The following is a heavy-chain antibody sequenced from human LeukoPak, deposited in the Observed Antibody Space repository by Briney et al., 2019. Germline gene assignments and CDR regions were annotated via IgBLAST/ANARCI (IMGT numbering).Heavy chain of an antibody. V-gene: IGHV3-21*01. CDR3: ARVVGSGSYFDS. CDR2: ISSSSYI. J-gene: IGHJ4*02. CDR1: GFTFSSYS. Sequence: GGSLRLSCAASGFTFSSYSMNWVRQAPGKGLEWVSSISSSSYIYYADSVKGRFTISRDNAKNSLYLQMNSLRAEDTAVYYCARVVGSGSYFDSWGQGTLVTVSS. D-gene: IGHD3-10*01.